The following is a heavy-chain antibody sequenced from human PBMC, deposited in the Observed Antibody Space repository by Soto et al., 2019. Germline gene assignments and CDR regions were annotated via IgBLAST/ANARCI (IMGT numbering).Heavy chain of an antibody. V-gene: IGHV3-30-3*01. CDR2: ISYDGSNK. J-gene: IGHJ6*02. CDR3: ARVEGKIAVADLDV. CDR1: GFTFSSYA. Sequence: QVQLVESGGGVVQPGRSLRLSCAASGFTFSSYAMHWVRQAPGKGLEWVAVISYDGSNKYYADSVKGRFTISRDNSTNRLYMQMNGLRAEDTAVYYCARVEGKIAVADLDVWGQGTTVTVSS. D-gene: IGHD6-19*01.